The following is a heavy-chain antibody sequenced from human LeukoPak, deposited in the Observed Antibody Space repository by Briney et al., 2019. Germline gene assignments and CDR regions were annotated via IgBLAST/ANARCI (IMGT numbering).Heavy chain of an antibody. Sequence: PSQTLSLTCTVSGGSISSGSYYWSWIRQPAGKGLEWIGRIYTSGSTNYNPSLKSRVTISVDTSKNQSSLKLSSVTAADTAVYYCAREDGINGFFDYWGQGTLVTVSS. CDR2: IYTSGST. CDR1: GGSISSGSYY. J-gene: IGHJ4*02. CDR3: AREDGINGFFDY. D-gene: IGHD3-10*01. V-gene: IGHV4-61*02.